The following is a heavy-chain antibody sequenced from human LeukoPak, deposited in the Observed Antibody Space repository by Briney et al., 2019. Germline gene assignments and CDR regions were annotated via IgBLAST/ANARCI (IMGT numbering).Heavy chain of an antibody. V-gene: IGHV1-2*02. Sequence: ASVKVSFKASGYTFTVYYMHWVRQAPGQGREWMGWINPNSGGTNYTQKFQGRVTMTRDTSISTAYMELSRLRSDDTAVYYCARDLRYPFGGFDPWGQGTLVTVSS. CDR2: INPNSGGT. CDR3: ARDLRYPFGGFDP. D-gene: IGHD3-9*01. J-gene: IGHJ5*02. CDR1: GYTFTVYY.